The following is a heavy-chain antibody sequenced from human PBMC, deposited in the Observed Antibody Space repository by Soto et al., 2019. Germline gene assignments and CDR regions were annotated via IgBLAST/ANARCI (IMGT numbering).Heavy chain of an antibody. CDR1: GGSISSYY. D-gene: IGHD3-10*01. CDR2: IYGSGSA. Sequence: SETLSHTCTVSGGSISSYYWSWIRQPAGKGLELIGRIYGSGSASYNPSLKSRVTMSLDTSKNQFPLKLSSVTAADTALYYCARDYFGSASSDWGQGTTVTVSS. V-gene: IGHV4-4*07. CDR3: ARDYFGSASSD. J-gene: IGHJ6*02.